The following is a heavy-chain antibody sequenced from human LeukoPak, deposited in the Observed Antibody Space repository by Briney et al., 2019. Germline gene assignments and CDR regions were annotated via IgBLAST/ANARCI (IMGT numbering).Heavy chain of an antibody. J-gene: IGHJ4*02. CDR3: ARDVNSRGPFDY. CDR2: IIPIFGTA. V-gene: IGHV1-69*05. CDR1: GGTFSSYA. Sequence: ASVKVSCKASGGTFSSYAISWVRQAPGQGLEWMGGIIPIFGTANYAQKFQGRVTITTDESTSTAYMEPSSLRSEDTAVYYCARDVNSRGPFDYWGQGTLVTVSS. D-gene: IGHD2/OR15-2a*01.